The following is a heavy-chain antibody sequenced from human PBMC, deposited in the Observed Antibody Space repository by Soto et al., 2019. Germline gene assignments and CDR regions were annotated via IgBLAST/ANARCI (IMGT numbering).Heavy chain of an antibody. J-gene: IGHJ5*02. Sequence: SVKVSCKASGGTFSSYAISWVRQAPGQGLEWMGGIIPIFGTANYAQKFQGRVTITADESTSTAYMELSSLRSEDTAVYYCARDRPLHDIAAAGTENWFDPWG. CDR2: IIPIFGTA. D-gene: IGHD6-13*01. V-gene: IGHV1-69*13. CDR1: GGTFSSYA. CDR3: ARDRPLHDIAAAGTENWFDP.